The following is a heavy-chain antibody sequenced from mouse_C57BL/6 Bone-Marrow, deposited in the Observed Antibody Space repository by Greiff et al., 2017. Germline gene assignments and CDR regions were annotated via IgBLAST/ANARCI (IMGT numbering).Heavy chain of an antibody. J-gene: IGHJ1*03. CDR2: INYDGSST. CDR3: SRGGVYYGSTPYFDV. CDR1: GFTFSDYY. D-gene: IGHD1-1*01. Sequence: VHLVESEGGLVQPGSSMKLSCTASGFTFSDYYMAWVRQVSEKGLEWVANINYDGSSTYYLDSLKSRLSISRYNAQNILYLQVSSLKSEDTATYYCSRGGVYYGSTPYFDVWGTGTPVTVSS. V-gene: IGHV5-16*01.